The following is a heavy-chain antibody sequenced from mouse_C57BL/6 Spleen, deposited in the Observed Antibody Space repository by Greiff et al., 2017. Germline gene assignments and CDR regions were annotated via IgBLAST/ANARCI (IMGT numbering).Heavy chain of an antibody. Sequence: QVHVKQSGAELVKPGASVKLSCKASGYTFTSYWMQWVKQRPGQGLEWIGEIDPSDSYTNYNQKFKGKATLTVDTSSSTAYMQLSSLTSEDSAVYYCARRGAPDYWGQGTTLTVSS. D-gene: IGHD3-1*01. CDR3: ARRGAPDY. CDR2: IDPSDSYT. V-gene: IGHV1-50*01. J-gene: IGHJ2*01. CDR1: GYTFTSYW.